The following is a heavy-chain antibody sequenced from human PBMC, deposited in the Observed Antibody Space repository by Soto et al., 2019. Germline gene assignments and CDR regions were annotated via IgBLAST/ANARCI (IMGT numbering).Heavy chain of an antibody. V-gene: IGHV4-31*03. D-gene: IGHD6-25*01. J-gene: IGHJ5*02. CDR1: GYSITACGYY. CDR3: ARRYSSGCGRFHP. CDR2: FYSSGSI. Sequence: SQTLSLPCIVSGYSITACGYYWSWLRHHPGKGLEWIGSFYSSGSIIYNPSLRSRVSISGDTSSNQFSMSLTSVTAADTARYYCARRYSSGCGRFHPWAQGTLVPVSA.